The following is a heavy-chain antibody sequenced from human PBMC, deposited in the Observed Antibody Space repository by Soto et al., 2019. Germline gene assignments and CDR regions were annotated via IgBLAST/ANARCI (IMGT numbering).Heavy chain of an antibody. CDR2: IYYSGST. CDR3: ARARTPYDFRRVENWFDP. D-gene: IGHD3-3*01. CDR1: GGSISSGGYY. Sequence: TLSLTCTVSGGSISSGGYYWSWIRQHPGKGLEWIGYIYYSGSTYYNPSLKSRVTISVDTSKNQFSLKLSSVTAADTAVYYCARARTPYDFRRVENWFDPWGQGTLVTVSS. J-gene: IGHJ5*02. V-gene: IGHV4-31*03.